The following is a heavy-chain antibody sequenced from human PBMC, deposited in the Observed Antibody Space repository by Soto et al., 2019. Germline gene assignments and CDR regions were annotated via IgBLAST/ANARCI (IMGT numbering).Heavy chain of an antibody. CDR3: ARGYYGSGSYGTYYYMDV. D-gene: IGHD3-10*01. J-gene: IGHJ6*03. V-gene: IGHV3-48*01. CDR2: ISSSSTI. Sequence: GGSLRLSCAASGFTFSSYSMNWVRQAPGKGLEWVSYISSSSTIYYADSVKGRFTISRDNAKNSLYLQMNSLRAEDTAVYYCARGYYGSGSYGTYYYMDVWGKGTTVTVSS. CDR1: GFTFSSYS.